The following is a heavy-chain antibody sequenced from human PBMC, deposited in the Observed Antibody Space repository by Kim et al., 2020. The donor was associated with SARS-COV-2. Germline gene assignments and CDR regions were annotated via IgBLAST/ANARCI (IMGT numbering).Heavy chain of an antibody. CDR3: ARENFPNRWVLPVNVFDV. CDR2: MSYTGSP. D-gene: IGHD4-17*01. Sequence: SETLSLTCTVSGHSITSSLYNWGWIRQAPGKGLEWIGTMSYTGSPFYSPSLRGQVTISRDTSTNQVFLKLSHVTAADTAAYYCARENFPNRWVLPVNVFDVWGPGTLVTVSS. CDR1: GHSITSSLYN. J-gene: IGHJ3*01. V-gene: IGHV4-39*07.